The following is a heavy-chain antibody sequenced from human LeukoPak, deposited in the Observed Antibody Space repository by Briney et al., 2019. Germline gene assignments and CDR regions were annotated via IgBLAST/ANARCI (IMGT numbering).Heavy chain of an antibody. CDR3: ARHRYEYSSSSGDYYYYMDV. D-gene: IGHD6-6*01. Sequence: TAGESLKISCKGSGYSFTSYWIGWVRQMPGKGPEWMGIIYPGDSDTRYSPSFQGQVTISADKSISTAYLQWSSLKASDTATYYCARHRYEYSSSSGDYYYYMDVWGKGTTVTVSS. CDR2: IYPGDSDT. CDR1: GYSFTSYW. V-gene: IGHV5-51*01. J-gene: IGHJ6*03.